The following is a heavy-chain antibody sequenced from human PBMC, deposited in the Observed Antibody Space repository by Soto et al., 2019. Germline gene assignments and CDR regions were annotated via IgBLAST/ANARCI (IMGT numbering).Heavy chain of an antibody. CDR2: IKPDGSEK. V-gene: IGHV3-7*03. J-gene: IGHJ4*02. D-gene: IGHD5-12*01. CDR3: VRDWRDGYDHSFNH. Sequence: EVQLVESGGGLVQPGGSLRLSCAASGFTFNSYYMSWVRQAPGEGLEWVANIKPDGSEKYYVDSVEVRFTISRDNARNSLYLQMNSLRAEDTAVYYCVRDWRDGYDHSFNHWGQGTPVTVSS. CDR1: GFTFNSYY.